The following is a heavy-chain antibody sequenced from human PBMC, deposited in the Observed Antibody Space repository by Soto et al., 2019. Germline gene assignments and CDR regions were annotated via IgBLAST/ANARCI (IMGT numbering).Heavy chain of an antibody. CDR2: ISSSSSTI. Sequence: QLGGSLRLSCAASGFTFSSYSMNWVRQAPGKGLEWVSYISSSSSTIYYADSVKGRFTISRDNAKNSLYLQMNSLRDEDTAVYYCARESGGYYDSSGFGAFDIWGQGTMVTVSS. J-gene: IGHJ3*02. CDR1: GFTFSSYS. V-gene: IGHV3-48*02. D-gene: IGHD3-22*01. CDR3: ARESGGYYDSSGFGAFDI.